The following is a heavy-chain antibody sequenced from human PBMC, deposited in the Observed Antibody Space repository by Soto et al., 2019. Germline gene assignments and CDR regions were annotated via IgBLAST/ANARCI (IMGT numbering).Heavy chain of an antibody. D-gene: IGHD3-16*01. CDR1: GGSISSGNSYS. CDR2: ISHTEST. J-gene: IGHJ5*02. CDR3: ARAVAPYLGTWFDP. V-gene: IGHV4-30-2*01. Sequence: QLQLQESGSGLVKPSQTLSLTCAVSGGSISSGNSYSWSWIRQPPGKGLEWIGSISHTESTSYNPSLKGRVTMSVDKSKNQFSLKLSSVTAADMAVYYCARAVAPYLGTWFDPWGQGTLVIVSS.